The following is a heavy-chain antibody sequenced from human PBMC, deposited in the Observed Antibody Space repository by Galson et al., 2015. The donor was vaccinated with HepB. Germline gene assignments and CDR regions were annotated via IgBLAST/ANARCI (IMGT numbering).Heavy chain of an antibody. V-gene: IGHV4-59*12. CDR2: IYYSGST. D-gene: IGHD6-13*01. CDR1: GGSISSYY. Sequence: LSLTCTVSGGSISSYYWSWIRQPPGKGLEWIGYIYYSGSTNYNPSLKSRVTISVDTSKNQFSLKLSSVTAADTAVYYCARDQGIAAAGKDYYYYYGMDVWGQGTTVTVSS. CDR3: ARDQGIAAAGKDYYYYYGMDV. J-gene: IGHJ6*02.